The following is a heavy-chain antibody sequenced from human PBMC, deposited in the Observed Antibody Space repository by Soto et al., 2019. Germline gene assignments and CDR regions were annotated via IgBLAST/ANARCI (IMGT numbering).Heavy chain of an antibody. CDR1: GGTFSSYA. CDR2: IIPIFGTA. Sequence: GASVKVSCKASGGTFSSYAISWLRQAPGQGLEWMGGIIPIFGTANYAQKFQGRVTITADESTSTAYMELSSLRSEDTAVYYCARDRDSGYDSLDYWGQGTLVTVSS. V-gene: IGHV1-69*13. J-gene: IGHJ4*02. CDR3: ARDRDSGYDSLDY. D-gene: IGHD5-12*01.